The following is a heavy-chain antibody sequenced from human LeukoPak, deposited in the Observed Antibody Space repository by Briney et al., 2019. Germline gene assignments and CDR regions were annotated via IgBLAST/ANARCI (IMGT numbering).Heavy chain of an antibody. CDR2: IKQDGSEK. D-gene: IGHD3-3*01. CDR3: AVLWSGYSWAFDI. V-gene: IGHV3-7*01. Sequence: GGSLRLSCAASGFTFSSYWMSWVRQAPGKGLEWVANIKQDGSEKYYVDSVKGRFTISRDNAKNSLYLPMNSLRAEDTAVYYCAVLWSGYSWAFDIWGQGTMVTVSS. J-gene: IGHJ3*02. CDR1: GFTFSSYW.